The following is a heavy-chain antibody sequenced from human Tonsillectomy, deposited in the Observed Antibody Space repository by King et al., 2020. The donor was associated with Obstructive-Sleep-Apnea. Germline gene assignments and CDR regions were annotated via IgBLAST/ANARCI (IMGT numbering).Heavy chain of an antibody. CDR3: ARDERLVVRDYSNYYGMDV. V-gene: IGHV4-31*03. CDR1: GGSIRSGGYY. J-gene: IGHJ6*02. Sequence: QLQESGPGLVKPSQTLSLTCTVSGGSIRSGGYYWSWIRQHPGKGLEWIGYIYYSGSTYYNPSLKSRVTISIDTSKNQFSLKLSSVTAADTAVYYCARDERLVVRDYSNYYGMDVWGQGTTVTVSS. D-gene: IGHD2-15*01. CDR2: IYYSGST.